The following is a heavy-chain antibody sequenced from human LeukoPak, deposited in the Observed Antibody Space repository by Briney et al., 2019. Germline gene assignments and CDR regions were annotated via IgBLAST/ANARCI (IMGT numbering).Heavy chain of an antibody. D-gene: IGHD6-13*01. J-gene: IGHJ6*03. CDR1: GYTFNSYW. CDR2: IYPGDSDT. Sequence: GESLKISCKGSGYTFNSYWIAWVRQMPGKGLEWMGIIYPGDSDTRYSPSFQGQVTISADNSISTAYLQWSSLKASDTAMYYCARTAAGMNSYYYYMDVWGKGTTVTVSS. V-gene: IGHV5-51*01. CDR3: ARTAAGMNSYYYYMDV.